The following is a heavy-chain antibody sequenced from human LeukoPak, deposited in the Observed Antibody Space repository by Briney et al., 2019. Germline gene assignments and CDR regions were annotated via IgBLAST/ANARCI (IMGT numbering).Heavy chain of an antibody. V-gene: IGHV3-74*01. CDR1: GFTFSSYW. Sequence: VGSLRLSSAASGFTFSSYWINWVRQVPGEGLGWVSRTSPDGRSTTYADSVKGRVIISRDHAKHTLYLQMNSLRVDDTAVYYCARDFMYNVNCAGCWGQGTLVTVSS. D-gene: IGHD1-14*01. J-gene: IGHJ4*02. CDR2: TSPDGRST. CDR3: ARDFMYNVNCAGC.